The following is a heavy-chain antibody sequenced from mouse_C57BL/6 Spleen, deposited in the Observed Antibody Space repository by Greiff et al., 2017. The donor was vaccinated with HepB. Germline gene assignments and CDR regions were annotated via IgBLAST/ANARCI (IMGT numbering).Heavy chain of an antibody. CDR1: GYAFSSYW. D-gene: IGHD2-2*01. Sequence: QVQLQQSGAELVKPGASVKISCKASGYAFSSYWMNWVKQRPGKGLEWIGQIYPGDGDTNYNGKFKGKATLTADKSSSTAYMQLSSLTSEDSAVYFCARSAYGYDTFAYWGQGTLVTVSA. CDR2: IYPGDGDT. V-gene: IGHV1-80*01. J-gene: IGHJ3*01. CDR3: ARSAYGYDTFAY.